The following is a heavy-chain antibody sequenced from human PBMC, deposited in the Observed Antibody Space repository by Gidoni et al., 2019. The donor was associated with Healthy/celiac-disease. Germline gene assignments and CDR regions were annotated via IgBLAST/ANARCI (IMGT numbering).Heavy chain of an antibody. Sequence: QVQLQQWGAGLLMPPETLSLTCAVYGGSVSGYYWSWIRQPPGKGLEWIGEINHSGSTNYNPSLKSGVTISVDTYKNQFSLKLSSVTAANTAVYYCARLHGGVAGHFDYWGQGTLVTVSS. CDR2: INHSGST. V-gene: IGHV4-34*01. D-gene: IGHD6-19*01. CDR1: GGSVSGYY. J-gene: IGHJ4*02. CDR3: ARLHGGVAGHFDY.